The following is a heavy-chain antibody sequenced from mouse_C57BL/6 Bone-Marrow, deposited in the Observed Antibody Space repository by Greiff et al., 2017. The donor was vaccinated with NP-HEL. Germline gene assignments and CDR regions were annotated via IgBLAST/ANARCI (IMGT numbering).Heavy chain of an antibody. J-gene: IGHJ2*01. D-gene: IGHD1-1*01. CDR2: IWSGGST. CDR1: GFSLTSYG. V-gene: IGHV2-2*01. Sequence: VQLQQSGPGLVQPSQSLSITCTVSGFSLTSYGVHWVRQSPGKGLEWLGVIWSGGSTDYNAAFISRLSISKDNSKSQVFFKMNSLQADDTAIYYCARNRDGSTLYYFDYWGQGTTLTVSS. CDR3: ARNRDGSTLYYFDY.